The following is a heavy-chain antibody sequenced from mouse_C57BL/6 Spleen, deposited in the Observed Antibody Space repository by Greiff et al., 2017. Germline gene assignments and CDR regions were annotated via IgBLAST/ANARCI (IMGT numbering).Heavy chain of an antibody. V-gene: IGHV1-42*01. D-gene: IGHD1-1*01. CDR1: GYSFTGYY. J-gene: IGHJ2*01. CDR2: INPSTGGT. CDR3: ARGATVVPYFDY. Sequence: EVKLMESGPELVKPGASVKISCKASGYSFTGYYMNWVKQSPEKSLEWIGEINPSTGGTTYNQKFKAKATLTVDKSSSTAYMQLKSLTSEDSAVYYCARGATVVPYFDYWGQGTTLTVSS.